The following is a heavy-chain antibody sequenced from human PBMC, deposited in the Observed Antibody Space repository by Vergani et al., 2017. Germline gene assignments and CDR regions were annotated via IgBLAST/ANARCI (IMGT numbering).Heavy chain of an antibody. CDR3: ARDYTYYYDSSGYFRYFDL. V-gene: IGHV4-4*07. CDR2: IYTSGST. CDR1: GYSISSYY. J-gene: IGHJ2*01. D-gene: IGHD3-22*01. Sequence: QVQLQESGPGLVKPSETLSLTCAVSGYSISSYYWSWIRQPAGKGLEWIGRIYTSGSTNYNPSLKSRVTMSVDTSKNQFSLKLSSVTAADTAVYYFARDYTYYYDSSGYFRYFDLWGRGTLVTVSS.